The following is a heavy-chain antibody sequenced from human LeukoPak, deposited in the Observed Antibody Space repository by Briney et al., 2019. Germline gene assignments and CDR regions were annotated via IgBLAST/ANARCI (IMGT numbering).Heavy chain of an antibody. CDR3: ARDGARYSSSPTNFDY. V-gene: IGHV1-69*13. Sequence: ASVKVSCKASGGTFSSYAISWVRQAPGQGLEWMGGIIPIFGTANYAQKFQGRVTITADESTSTAYMELSSPRSEDTAVYYCARDGARYSSSPTNFDYWGQGTLVTVSS. CDR2: IIPIFGTA. J-gene: IGHJ4*02. D-gene: IGHD6-13*01. CDR1: GGTFSSYA.